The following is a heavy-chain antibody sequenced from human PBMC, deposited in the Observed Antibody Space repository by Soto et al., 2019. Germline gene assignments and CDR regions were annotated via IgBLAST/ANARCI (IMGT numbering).Heavy chain of an antibody. CDR2: IWCDGSYK. D-gene: IGHD3-10*01. CDR3: ARGTGVRGVYYYYGMDV. Sequence: GGSLRLSCAASGFPFSNYSMNWVRQAPGKGLEWVAVIWCDGSYKYYADSVKGRFTISRDNSKNTLYLQMNSLRAEDTAVYYCARGTGVRGVYYYYGMDVWGQGTTVTVSS. V-gene: IGHV3-33*08. CDR1: GFPFSNYS. J-gene: IGHJ6*02.